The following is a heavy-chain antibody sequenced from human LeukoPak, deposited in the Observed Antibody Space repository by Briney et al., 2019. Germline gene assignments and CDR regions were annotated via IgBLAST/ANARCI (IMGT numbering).Heavy chain of an antibody. CDR2: INPNSGGT. V-gene: IGHV1-2*02. D-gene: IGHD4-23*01. Sequence: ASVKVSCKASGYTFTGYYMHWVRQAPGQGLEWMGWINPNSGGTNYARKFQGRVTMTRDTSISTAYMELSRLRSDDTAVYYCARASSWTTVVTPPIDYWGQGTLVTVSS. CDR3: ARASSWTTVVTPPIDY. CDR1: GYTFTGYY. J-gene: IGHJ4*02.